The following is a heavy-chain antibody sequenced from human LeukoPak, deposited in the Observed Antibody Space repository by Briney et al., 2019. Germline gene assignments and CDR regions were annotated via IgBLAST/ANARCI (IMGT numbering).Heavy chain of an antibody. CDR3: AKGPMVRGDV. J-gene: IGHJ4*02. Sequence: GGSLRLSCVASGFTFDDYAMSWVRQAPGKGLEWVSGINWNGDNTVYADSVKGRFTISRDNAKNSLYLQMNSLRAEDTAVYYCAKGPMVRGDVWGQGTLVTVSS. V-gene: IGHV3-20*04. D-gene: IGHD3-10*01. CDR1: GFTFDDYA. CDR2: INWNGDNT.